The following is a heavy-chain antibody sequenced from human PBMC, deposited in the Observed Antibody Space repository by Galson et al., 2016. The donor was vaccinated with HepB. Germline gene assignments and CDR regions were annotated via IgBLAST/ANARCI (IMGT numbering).Heavy chain of an antibody. J-gene: IGHJ6*02. CDR3: ARLIAAGGSYFYHDMDV. V-gene: IGHV4-59*08. CDR1: GGPISSYY. D-gene: IGHD6-13*01. Sequence: SETLSLTCTVSGGPISSYYWSWIRQPPGKGLEWIGYIYNSGSTNYNPSLKSRVTISVDTSKNQFSLNLSSVTAADTAVYYCARLIAAGGSYFYHDMDVWGQGTTGTVSS. CDR2: IYNSGST.